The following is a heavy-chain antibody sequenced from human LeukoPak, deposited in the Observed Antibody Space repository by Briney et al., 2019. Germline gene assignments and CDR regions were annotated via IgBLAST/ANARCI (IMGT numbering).Heavy chain of an antibody. J-gene: IGHJ4*02. Sequence: GGSLRLSCAASGFTFSSYAMHWVRQAPGKGLEWVAVISYDGSNKYYADSVKGRFTISRDNSKNTLYLQMNSLRAEDTAVYYCARECGGDCYYYFDYWGQGTLATVSS. CDR1: GFTFSSYA. V-gene: IGHV3-30-3*01. CDR3: ARECGGDCYYYFDY. D-gene: IGHD2-21*02. CDR2: ISYDGSNK.